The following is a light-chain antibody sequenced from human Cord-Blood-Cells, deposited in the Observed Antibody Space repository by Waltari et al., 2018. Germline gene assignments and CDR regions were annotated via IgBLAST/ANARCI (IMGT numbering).Light chain of an antibody. J-gene: IGKJ3*01. CDR3: QQDDNPPLT. Sequence: DIQMTQSPSSLSASVGDRVTITCQASQDISNYLNWYQQKPGKAPKLLIYDASNLEIGVPSRLSGIGSGTDFTSTTSSRQPEDIATYYFQQDDNPPLTFGPGTKVDIK. CDR1: QDISNY. CDR2: DAS. V-gene: IGKV1-33*01.